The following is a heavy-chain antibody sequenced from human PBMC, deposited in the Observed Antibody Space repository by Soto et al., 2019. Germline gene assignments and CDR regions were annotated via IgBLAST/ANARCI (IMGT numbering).Heavy chain of an antibody. V-gene: IGHV1-18*04. CDR2: ISPNSGRA. J-gene: IGHJ4*02. CDR3: VRQYFDFWTDYPDFDY. CDR1: GYTFSKYD. Sequence: QVQLVQSGAEMKRPGASVKVSCKASGYTFSKYDVSWVRQAPGQGLEWLGLISPNSGRASYSEKFQGRVTMSTDTPTTTAYLELRSLRSDDTAVYYCVRQYFDFWTDYPDFDYWGQGTLVTFSS. D-gene: IGHD3-3*01.